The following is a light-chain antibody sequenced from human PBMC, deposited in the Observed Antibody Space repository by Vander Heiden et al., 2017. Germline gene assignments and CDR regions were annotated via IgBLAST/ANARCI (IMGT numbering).Light chain of an antibody. CDR3: QAWDSSVV. CDR2: QDS. J-gene: IGLJ2*01. V-gene: IGLV3-1*01. CDR1: KLGDKY. Sequence: SYELTQPPSVSVSPGQTASITCAGDKLGDKYACWYQQKPGQSPGRVIYQDSKRPSGIPERFSGSNSGNTATLTISGTQAMDEADYYCQAWDSSVVCGGVTKLT.